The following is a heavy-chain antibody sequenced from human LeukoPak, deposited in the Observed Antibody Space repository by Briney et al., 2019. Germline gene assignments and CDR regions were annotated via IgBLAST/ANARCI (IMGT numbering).Heavy chain of an antibody. D-gene: IGHD1-26*01. CDR1: GFTFSSYA. CDR2: ISGSGRGCST. CDR3: AKAGSIRFDY. Sequence: PGGSLRLSCAASGFTFSSYAMSWGRQAPGKGLEWVSGISGSGRGCSTYYADSVNGRFTISRDNSKNTLYLKMNSLRAEDTAVYYCAKAGSIRFDYWGQGTLVTVSS. J-gene: IGHJ4*02. V-gene: IGHV3-23*01.